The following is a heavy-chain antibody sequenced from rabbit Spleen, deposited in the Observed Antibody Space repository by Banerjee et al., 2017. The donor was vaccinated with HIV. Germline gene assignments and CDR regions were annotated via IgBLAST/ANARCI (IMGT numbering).Heavy chain of an antibody. CDR1: GFTLSSHW. Sequence: QSLEESGGDLVKPGASLTLTCTASGFTLSSHWMCWVRQAPGKGLGWIACIWTGSSFYIHYASWAKGRFTISKTSSTTVTLQMTSLTAADTATYFCARDTATSFSTYGMDLWGPGTLVTVS. D-gene: IGHD1-1*01. CDR3: ARDTATSFSTYGMDL. V-gene: IGHV1S40*01. J-gene: IGHJ6*01. CDR2: IWTGSSFYI.